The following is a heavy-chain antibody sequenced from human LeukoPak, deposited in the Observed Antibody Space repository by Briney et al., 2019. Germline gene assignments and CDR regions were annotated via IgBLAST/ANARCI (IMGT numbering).Heavy chain of an antibody. CDR1: GFTLSSYA. CDR3: AKVGLGATGDAFDI. CDR2: ISGSGGST. J-gene: IGHJ3*02. D-gene: IGHD1-26*01. V-gene: IGHV3-23*01. Sequence: GGSLRLSCAASGFTLSSYAMSWVHQAPGKGLEWVSAISGSGGSTYYADSVKGRITISRDNSKNTLYLQMNSLRAEDTAVYYCAKVGLGATGDAFDIWGQGTMVTVSS.